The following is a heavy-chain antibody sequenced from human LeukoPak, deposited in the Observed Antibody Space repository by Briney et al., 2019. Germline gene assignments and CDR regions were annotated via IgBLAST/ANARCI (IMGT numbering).Heavy chain of an antibody. J-gene: IGHJ4*02. CDR1: GYTFTGYY. CDR3: AKGYDNSGYYYSDY. V-gene: IGHV1-2*02. D-gene: IGHD3-22*01. CDR2: INPKNGDT. Sequence: GASVKVSCKASGYTFTGYYMHRVRQAPGQGLEWMGWINPKNGDTNYAQKFEGRVSMTRDTSISTAYMELSRLRSDDTAVYYCAKGYDNSGYYYSDYWGQGTLVTVSS.